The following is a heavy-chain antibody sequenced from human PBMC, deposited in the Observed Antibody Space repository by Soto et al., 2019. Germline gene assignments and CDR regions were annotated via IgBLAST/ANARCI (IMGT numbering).Heavy chain of an antibody. CDR2: ISGSGGST. CDR1: GFTFSSYA. V-gene: IGHV3-23*01. Sequence: GGSLRLSCAASGFTFSSYAMSWVRQAPGKGLEWVSAISGSGGSTYYADSVKGRFTISRDNSKNTLYLQMNSLRAEDTAVYYCAKDAGTGDFWSGYFNWFDPWGQGTLVTVSS. D-gene: IGHD3-3*01. J-gene: IGHJ5*02. CDR3: AKDAGTGDFWSGYFNWFDP.